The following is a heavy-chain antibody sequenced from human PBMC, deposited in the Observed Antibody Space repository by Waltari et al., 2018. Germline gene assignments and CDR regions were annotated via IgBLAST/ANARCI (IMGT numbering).Heavy chain of an antibody. CDR1: GYTFTRYD. D-gene: IGHD3-10*01. CDR2: MNPNSGNT. CDR3: ARGRRYYSGLYYFDY. Sequence: QVQLVQSGAEVKKPGASVTVSCKASGYTFTRYDNNGVRPATGQGLEWMGWMNPNSGNTGYAQKFQGRVTITRNTSISTAYMELSSLRSEDTAVYYCARGRRYYSGLYYFDYWGQGTLVTVSS. J-gene: IGHJ4*02. V-gene: IGHV1-8*03.